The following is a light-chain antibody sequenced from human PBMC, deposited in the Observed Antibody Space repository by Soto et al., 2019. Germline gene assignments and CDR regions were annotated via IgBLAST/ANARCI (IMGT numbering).Light chain of an antibody. V-gene: IGKV3-20*01. J-gene: IGKJ1*01. Sequence: ETVLTQSPGTLSLSPGERATLSCRASQSVGSSYLAWYQQKPGQAPRLLIYGASTRATGIPDRFSGGGSGTDFTLTINRLEPEDFAVYYCQQYVRSPPSWTFGQGTKVEI. CDR1: QSVGSSY. CDR2: GAS. CDR3: QQYVRSPPSWT.